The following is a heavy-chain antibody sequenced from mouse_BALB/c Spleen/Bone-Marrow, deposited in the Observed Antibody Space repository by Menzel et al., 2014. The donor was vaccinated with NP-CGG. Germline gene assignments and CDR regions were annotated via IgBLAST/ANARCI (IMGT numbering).Heavy chain of an antibody. CDR1: GISISTGNYR. V-gene: IGHV3-5*02. CDR2: IYYSGTI. J-gene: IGHJ2*01. CDR3: ARYGNYLDY. D-gene: IGHD2-1*01. Sequence: ESGPGLVKPSQTVSLTCTVTGISISTGNYRWSWIRQFPGNKLEWIGXIYYSGTITYNPSLTSRTTITRDTSKNQFFLEMNSLTAEDTATYYCARYGNYLDYWGQGTTLTVSS.